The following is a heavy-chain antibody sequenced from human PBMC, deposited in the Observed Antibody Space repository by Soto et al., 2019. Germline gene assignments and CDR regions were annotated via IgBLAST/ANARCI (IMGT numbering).Heavy chain of an antibody. CDR2: IYSGGTT. J-gene: IGHJ3*02. Sequence: EVQLVESGGGLVQPGGSLRLSCAASGFTVSSTYMSWVRQAPGKGLEWVSLIYSGGTTYYADSVKGRFTISRDNSKNTLYLQMDSLRAEDTAVYYCARDLSGSSDAFDIWGQGTMVTVS. D-gene: IGHD3-9*01. CDR3: ARDLSGSSDAFDI. V-gene: IGHV3-66*01. CDR1: GFTVSSTY.